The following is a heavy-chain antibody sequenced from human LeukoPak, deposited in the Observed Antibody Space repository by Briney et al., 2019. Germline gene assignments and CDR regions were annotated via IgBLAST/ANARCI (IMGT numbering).Heavy chain of an antibody. CDR2: INTNTGNP. V-gene: IGHV7-4-1*02. J-gene: IGHJ5*02. CDR1: GYTFTSYA. CDR3: AREDRAVLWFGELLSGPFDP. D-gene: IGHD3-10*01. Sequence: ASVKVSCKASGYTFTSYAMNWVRQAPGQGLEWMGWINTNTGNPTYAQGFTGRFVFSLDTSVSTAYLQISSLKAEDTAVYYCAREDRAVLWFGELLSGPFDPWGQGTLVTVSS.